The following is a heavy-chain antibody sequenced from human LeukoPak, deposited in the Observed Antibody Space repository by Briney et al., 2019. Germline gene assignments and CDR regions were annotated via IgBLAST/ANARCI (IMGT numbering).Heavy chain of an antibody. CDR3: ARPGDHDYYDSSGYYPY. Sequence: SAPLSLPCSVSGGSVSSGSYYWSWIRQPPGKGLEWIGEINHSGSTNYNPSLKSRVAISVDTSKNQFSLKLSSVTAADTAVYYCARPGDHDYYDSSGYYPYWGQGTLVTVSS. J-gene: IGHJ4*02. CDR1: GGSVSSGSYY. D-gene: IGHD3-22*01. CDR2: INHSGST. V-gene: IGHV4-39*07.